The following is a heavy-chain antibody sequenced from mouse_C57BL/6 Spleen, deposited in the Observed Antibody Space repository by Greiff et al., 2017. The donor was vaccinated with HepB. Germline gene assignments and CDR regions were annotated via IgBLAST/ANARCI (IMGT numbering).Heavy chain of an antibody. CDR3: ASYYYGSSPLDY. Sequence: VKLMESGAELAKPGASVKLSCKASGYTFTSYWMHWVKQRPGQGLEWIGYINPSSGYTKYNQKFKDKATLTADKSSSTPYMQLSSLTYEDSAVYYCASYYYGSSPLDYWGQVTTLTVSS. CDR1: GYTFTSYW. J-gene: IGHJ2*01. V-gene: IGHV1-7*01. CDR2: INPSSGYT. D-gene: IGHD1-1*01.